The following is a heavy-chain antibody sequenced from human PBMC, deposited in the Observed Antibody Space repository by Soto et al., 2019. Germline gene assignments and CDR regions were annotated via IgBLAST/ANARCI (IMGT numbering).Heavy chain of an antibody. CDR3: ARVERGTATTVVDAFDI. V-gene: IGHV4-34*01. CDR1: GGFVSSGSYY. D-gene: IGHD1-1*01. J-gene: IGHJ3*02. CDR2: MSHSGGT. Sequence: QVQLQQWGAGLLKPSETLSLTCAVYGGFVSSGSYYWSWLRQPPGKGLEWIGEMSHSGGTHFNPSLKSLVTLSVDTSKNQFSLKMRPVTAADTALYYCARVERGTATTVVDAFDIWGPGTMVTVSS.